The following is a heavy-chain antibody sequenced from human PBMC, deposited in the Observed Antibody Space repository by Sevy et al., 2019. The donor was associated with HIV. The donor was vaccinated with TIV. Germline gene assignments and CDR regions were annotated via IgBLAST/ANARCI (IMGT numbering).Heavy chain of an antibody. CDR2: IFSGDSET. CDR3: ARSRSGYFDSSGYYIN. V-gene: IGHV5-51*01. Sequence: GESLKISCKGHGYSFTSHWIGWVRQMPGKGLDWMGIIFSGDSETRYSPSFQGEVTISADKSISTAFLQWSSLKASDTAIYYCARSRSGYFDSSGYYINWGQGTLVTVS. CDR1: GYSFTSHW. D-gene: IGHD3-22*01. J-gene: IGHJ4*02.